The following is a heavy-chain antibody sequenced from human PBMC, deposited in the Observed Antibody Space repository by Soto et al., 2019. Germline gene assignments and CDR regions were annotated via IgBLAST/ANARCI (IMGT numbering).Heavy chain of an antibody. CDR2: ISYDGSNK. Sequence: VQLVESGGGVVQPGRSLRLSCAASGFTFSSYAMHWVRQAPGKGLEWVAVISYDGSNKYYADSVKGRFTISRDNSKNTLYLQMNSLRAEDTAVYYCAGEVGYDYVWGSDYWGQGTLVTVSS. D-gene: IGHD3-16*01. V-gene: IGHV3-30-3*01. CDR3: AGEVGYDYVWGSDY. CDR1: GFTFSSYA. J-gene: IGHJ4*02.